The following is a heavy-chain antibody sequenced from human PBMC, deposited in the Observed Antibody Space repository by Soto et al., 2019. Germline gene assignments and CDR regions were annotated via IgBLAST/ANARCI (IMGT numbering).Heavy chain of an antibody. D-gene: IGHD2-21*01. CDR1: GFSFGDYV. CDR2: IRSQAFGGTP. Sequence: PGGSLRLSCTASGFSFGDYVMSWFRQAPGKGLEWLGFIRSQAFGGTPEYAASVKGRFTFSRDDSKSIAFLQMNSLKTEDTAVYYCTRDLAYRGNLHAFDIWGQGTMVTVSS. V-gene: IGHV3-49*03. J-gene: IGHJ3*02. CDR3: TRDLAYRGNLHAFDI.